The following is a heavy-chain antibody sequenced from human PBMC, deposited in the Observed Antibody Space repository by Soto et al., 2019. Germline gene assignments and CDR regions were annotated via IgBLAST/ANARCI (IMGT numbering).Heavy chain of an antibody. CDR2: IRTKANNYAT. J-gene: IGHJ2*01. Sequence: EELLVESGGGLVRPGGSLKLSCAASGFTFSDSTIQWVRQASGKRLEWLGRIRTKANNYATAFAASVKGRFTFSRDDSKNTSYLQMNSLKIEDTAVYYCTRHSLPGQWFGSDFDLWGRGTLVTVSS. CDR1: GFTFSDST. CDR3: TRHSLPGQWFGSDFDL. D-gene: IGHD3-10*01. V-gene: IGHV3-73*01.